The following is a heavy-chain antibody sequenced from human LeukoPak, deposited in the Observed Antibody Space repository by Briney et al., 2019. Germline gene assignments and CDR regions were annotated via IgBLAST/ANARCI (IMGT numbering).Heavy chain of an antibody. J-gene: IGHJ4*02. CDR3: TTAQFFNSSGSLAY. Sequence: PGGSLRLSCAASGFTFNKARMNWVGQGPGQGLEWVGRFTSKTDGGTTDYAAPVRGRFTISRDDSKDTLYLQMNSLKTEDTAVYYCTTAQFFNSSGSLAYWGQRTLVSASS. CDR2: FTSKTDGGTT. CDR1: GFTFNKAR. D-gene: IGHD3-22*01. V-gene: IGHV3-15*01.